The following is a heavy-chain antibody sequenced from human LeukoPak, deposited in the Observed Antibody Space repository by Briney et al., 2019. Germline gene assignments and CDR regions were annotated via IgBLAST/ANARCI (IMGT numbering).Heavy chain of an antibody. J-gene: IGHJ6*03. Sequence: SVKVSCKAYGGTFSSYAISWVRQAPGQGLEWMGGIIPIFGTANYAQKLQGRATMTTDTSTSTAYMELRSLRSDDTAVYYCARIPGRLRADYYYYYMDVWGKGTTVTVSS. D-gene: IGHD5-12*01. CDR1: GGTFSSYA. CDR2: IIPIFGTA. V-gene: IGHV1-69*05. CDR3: ARIPGRLRADYYYYYMDV.